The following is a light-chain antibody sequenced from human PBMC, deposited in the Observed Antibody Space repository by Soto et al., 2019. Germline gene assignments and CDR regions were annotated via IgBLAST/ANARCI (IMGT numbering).Light chain of an antibody. CDR2: AAS. Sequence: DIQMTQSPSCLSAAVGDRVAITCRASQSISRYLNWYQQKPGKAPKLLIDAASSLQSGVPSRFSGSGSGTDFTLTISSLQPEDFATYYCQQSYSTPRTFGQGTKVDIK. CDR1: QSISRY. J-gene: IGKJ1*01. CDR3: QQSYSTPRT. V-gene: IGKV1-39*01.